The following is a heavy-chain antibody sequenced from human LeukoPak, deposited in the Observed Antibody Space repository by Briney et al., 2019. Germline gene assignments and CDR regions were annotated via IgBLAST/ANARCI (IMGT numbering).Heavy chain of an antibody. Sequence: PSETLSLTCAVYGGSFSGYYWGWIRQPPGKGLEWIGSIYYRGSTYYNPSLKSRVTISVDTSKNQFSLKLSSVTAADTAVYYCARSSSWYGTGWFDPWGQGTLVTVSS. CDR2: IYYRGST. V-gene: IGHV4-39*01. CDR1: GGSFSGYY. CDR3: ARSSSWYGTGWFDP. J-gene: IGHJ5*02. D-gene: IGHD6-13*01.